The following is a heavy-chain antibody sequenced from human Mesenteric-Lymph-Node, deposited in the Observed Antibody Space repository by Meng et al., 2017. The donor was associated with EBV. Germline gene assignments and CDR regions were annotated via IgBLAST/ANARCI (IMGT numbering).Heavy chain of an antibody. CDR1: GFIISSQA. CDR3: AKNSGLDY. CDR2: IYQSGSSA. Sequence: VGLLESGGRLVQPWGSLTLSCAASGFIISSQAMYWVRQAPGKGLEWVSGIYQSGSSAYYADSVKGRFTVSRDNSKNMLYLQMNSLRAEDTAIYYCAKNSGLDYWGQGTLVTVSS. V-gene: IGHV3-23*05. J-gene: IGHJ4*02.